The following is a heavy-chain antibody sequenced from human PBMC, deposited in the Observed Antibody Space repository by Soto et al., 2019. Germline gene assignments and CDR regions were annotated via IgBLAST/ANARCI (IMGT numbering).Heavy chain of an antibody. D-gene: IGHD3-3*01. CDR2: INAGNVNT. CDR1: GYTFTSYA. J-gene: IGHJ4*02. CDR3: ARGESFQLLAHY. V-gene: IGHV1-3*01. Sequence: GSSVKVSCKASGYTFTSYAMHWVRQAPGQRLEWMGWINAGNVNTKYSQKFQGRVTITRDTSASTAYMELSSLRSEDTAVYYCARGESFQLLAHYWGQGTLVTVSS.